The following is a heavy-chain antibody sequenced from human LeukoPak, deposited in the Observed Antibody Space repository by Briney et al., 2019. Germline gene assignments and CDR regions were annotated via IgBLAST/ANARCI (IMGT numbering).Heavy chain of an antibody. J-gene: IGHJ4*02. V-gene: IGHV4-39*07. CDR2: IYYSGST. D-gene: IGHD1-26*01. CDR3: ARLGEWELLTIDY. CDR1: GGSISSSSYY. Sequence: PSETLSLTCTVSGGSISSSSYYWGWIRQPPGKGLEWIGSIYYSGSTYYNPSLKSRVTISVDTSKNQFSLKLSSVTAADTAVYYCARLGEWELLTIDYWGQGTLVTVSS.